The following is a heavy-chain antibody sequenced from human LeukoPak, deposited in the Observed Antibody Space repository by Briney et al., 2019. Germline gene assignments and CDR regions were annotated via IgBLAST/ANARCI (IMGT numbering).Heavy chain of an antibody. J-gene: IGHJ4*02. CDR1: GFTFSVYS. CDR3: ARDGSSGWYWVDY. V-gene: IGHV3-48*01. Sequence: GGSLRLSCAASGFTFSVYSMNWVRQAPGKGLEWVSYISSSSSTIYYADSVKGRFTISRDNAKNSLYVQMNSLRAEDTAVYYCARDGSSGWYWVDYWGQGTLVTVSS. D-gene: IGHD6-19*01. CDR2: ISSSSSTI.